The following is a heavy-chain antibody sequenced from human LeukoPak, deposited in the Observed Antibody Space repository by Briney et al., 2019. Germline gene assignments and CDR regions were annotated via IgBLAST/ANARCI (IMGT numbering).Heavy chain of an antibody. Sequence: SGGSLRLSCAASGFTLSTYGMHWVRQAPGKGLEWVAFIRYDGSNKYYANSVKGRFTISRDNSKSTLYLQMNSLRAEDTAVYYCAKIAAANCGGDCYSGAYYFDHWGQGTLVTVSS. CDR2: IRYDGSNK. CDR1: GFTLSTYG. D-gene: IGHD2-21*02. V-gene: IGHV3-30*02. CDR3: AKIAAANCGGDCYSGAYYFDH. J-gene: IGHJ4*02.